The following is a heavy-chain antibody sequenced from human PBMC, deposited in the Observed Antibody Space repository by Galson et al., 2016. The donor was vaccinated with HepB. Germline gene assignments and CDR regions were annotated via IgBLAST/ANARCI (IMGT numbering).Heavy chain of an antibody. CDR1: GLTLNNFV. Sequence: SLRLSCAASGLTLNNFVINWIRQAPGKGLEWVSGISVSGDHVYYADSVEGRLTIYRENSKNTVYLQMNSLRAEDTAVYYCGRGPSGDVYNFGAYWGQGTRVTVSS. CDR3: GRGPSGDVYNFGAY. CDR2: ISVSGDHV. V-gene: IGHV3-23*01. D-gene: IGHD5-24*01. J-gene: IGHJ4*02.